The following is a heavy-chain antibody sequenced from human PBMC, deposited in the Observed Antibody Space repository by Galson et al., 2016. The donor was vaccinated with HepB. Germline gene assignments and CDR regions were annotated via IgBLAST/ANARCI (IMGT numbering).Heavy chain of an antibody. Sequence: SLRLSCAASGFTFEDYAMQWVRQAPGKGLEWVSLITWDGGSTFYVDSVKGRFTISRDNSKNSLHLQMSSLRPEDTALYYCSTASVGFYWGQGTLVTVSS. CDR3: STASVGFY. CDR2: ITWDGGST. D-gene: IGHD1-26*01. J-gene: IGHJ4*02. CDR1: GFTFEDYA. V-gene: IGHV3-43D*03.